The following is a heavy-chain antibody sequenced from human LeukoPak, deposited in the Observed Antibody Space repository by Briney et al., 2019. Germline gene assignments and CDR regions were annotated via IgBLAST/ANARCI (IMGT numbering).Heavy chain of an antibody. CDR3: ASLDPAGYYYDSSEDAFDI. J-gene: IGHJ3*02. CDR2: ISSSGSTI. CDR1: GFTFSSYE. D-gene: IGHD3-22*01. V-gene: IGHV3-48*03. Sequence: GGSLRLSCAASGFTFSSYEMNWVRQAPGKGLEWVSYISSSGSTIYYADSVKGRFTISRDNAKNSLYLQMNSLRAEDTAVYYCASLDPAGYYYDSSEDAFDIWGQGTMVTVSP.